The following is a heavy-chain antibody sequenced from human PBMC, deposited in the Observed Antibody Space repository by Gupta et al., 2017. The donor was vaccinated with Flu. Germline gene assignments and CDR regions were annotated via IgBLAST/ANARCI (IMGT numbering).Heavy chain of an antibody. CDR2: YNGST. J-gene: IGHJ6*02. CDR3: ARAAKRPYCSGGRCPYFYYAMDV. V-gene: IGHV4-59*01. Sequence: YNGSTNYNPSLKSRVTISGDTSNNQFSLRLTSVTAADTAVYYCARAAKRPYCSGGRCPYFYYAMDVWGQGTTVTVSS. D-gene: IGHD2-15*01.